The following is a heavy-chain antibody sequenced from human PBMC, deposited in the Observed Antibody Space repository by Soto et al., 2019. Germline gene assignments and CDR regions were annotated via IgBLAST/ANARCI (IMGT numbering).Heavy chain of an antibody. J-gene: IGHJ4*02. CDR3: ARDLGGWPDY. D-gene: IGHD2-15*01. V-gene: IGHV1-58*02. CDR1: GFTFTSSA. Sequence: GASVKVSCKASGFTFTSSAMQWVRQARGQRLEWIGWIVVGSGNTNYAQKFQERVTITRDTSASTAYMELSSLRSEDTAVYYCARDLGGWPDYWGQGTLVTVSP. CDR2: IVVGSGNT.